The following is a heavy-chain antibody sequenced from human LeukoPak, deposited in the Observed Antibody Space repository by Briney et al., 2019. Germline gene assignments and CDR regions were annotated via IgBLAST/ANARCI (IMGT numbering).Heavy chain of an antibody. D-gene: IGHD3-16*01. J-gene: IGHJ4*02. CDR1: GFTFRSYV. V-gene: IGHV3-23*01. CDR2: LSGSGEST. CDR3: AKVTYDYVWGSYEN. Sequence: PGGSLRLSCVASGFTFRSYVLSWVRQAPGKGLEWVSALSGSGESTYYAGAVKGRFTISRDNSKNTVYLQMNGLRAEDTAVYHCAKVTYDYVWGSYENWGQGTLVTVSS.